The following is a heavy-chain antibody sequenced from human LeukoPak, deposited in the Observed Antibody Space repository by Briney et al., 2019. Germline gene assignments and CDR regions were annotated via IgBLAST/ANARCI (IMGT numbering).Heavy chain of an antibody. V-gene: IGHV3-23*01. CDR2: ISSSGGST. J-gene: IGHJ4*02. D-gene: IGHD3-9*01. Sequence: GGSLRLSCAASGFTFSSYAVSWVRQAPGKGLEWVSGISSSGGSTYYADSVKGRFTISRDNSKNTVYLQMNSLRAEDAAVYYCASGYDILTLDYWGQGTLVTVSS. CDR1: GFTFSSYA. CDR3: ASGYDILTLDY.